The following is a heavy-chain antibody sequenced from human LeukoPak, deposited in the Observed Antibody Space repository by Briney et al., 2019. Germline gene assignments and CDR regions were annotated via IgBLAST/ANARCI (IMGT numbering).Heavy chain of an antibody. D-gene: IGHD1-26*01. CDR1: GGSISSGSYY. J-gene: IGHJ4*02. CDR3: AIRVGAARED. CDR2: IYTSGST. Sequence: PSETLSLTCTVSGGSISSGSYYWSWIRQPAGKGLEWIGRIYTSGSTYYNPSLKSRVTISVDRSKNQFSLKLSSVTAADTAVYYCAIRVGAAREDWGQGTLVTVSS. V-gene: IGHV4-61*02.